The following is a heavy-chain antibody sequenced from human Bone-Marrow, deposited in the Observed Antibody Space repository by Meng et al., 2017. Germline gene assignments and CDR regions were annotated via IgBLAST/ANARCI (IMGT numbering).Heavy chain of an antibody. Sequence: GESLKISCAASGFTFSSYGMHWVRQAPGKGLEWVAVIWYDGSNKYYADSVKGRFTISRDNSKNTLYLQMNSLRAEDTAVYYCARGSDNYYYYGMDVWGQG. CDR1: GFTFSSYG. J-gene: IGHJ6*02. CDR2: IWYDGSNK. CDR3: ARGSDNYYYYGMDV. V-gene: IGHV3-33*01.